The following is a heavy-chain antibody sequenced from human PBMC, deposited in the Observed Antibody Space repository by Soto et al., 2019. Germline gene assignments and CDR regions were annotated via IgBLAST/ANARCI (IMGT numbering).Heavy chain of an antibody. J-gene: IGHJ6*02. CDR1: GFVFSSYS. CDR2: ISASGSYT. CDR3: AREVIEVTNGMDV. V-gene: IGHV3-21*01. D-gene: IGHD2-21*01. Sequence: EVILVESGGGLVKPGGSLRLSCANSGFVFSSYSMNWVRQAPGKGLEWVSSISASGSYTFHADSVKGRFTISRDNANKLLYLQMSSLRADDTAVYYCAREVIEVTNGMDVWGQGTTVTVSS.